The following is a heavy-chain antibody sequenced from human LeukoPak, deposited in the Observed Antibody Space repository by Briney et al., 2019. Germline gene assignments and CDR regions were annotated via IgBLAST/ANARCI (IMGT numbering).Heavy chain of an antibody. V-gene: IGHV1-24*01. Sequence: ASVKVSCKVSGYTLTELSMHWVRQAPGKGPEWMGGFDPEDGETIYAQKFQGRVTMTEDTSTDTAYMELSSLRSEDTAVYYCATSEPPDYYDSSGRPLDYWGQGTLVTVSS. J-gene: IGHJ4*02. CDR2: FDPEDGET. D-gene: IGHD3-22*01. CDR3: ATSEPPDYYDSSGRPLDY. CDR1: GYTLTELS.